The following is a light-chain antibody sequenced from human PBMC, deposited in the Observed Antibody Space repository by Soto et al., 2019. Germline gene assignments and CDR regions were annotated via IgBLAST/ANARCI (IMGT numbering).Light chain of an antibody. Sequence: VLTQAPGTLFLSPRERGTLSCRGSQSVSSTYLAWYQQKPGQAPRLLIYGASSRATGIPDRFSGSGSGTDLTLTISRLEPEDFATYYCQQSYRAVTFGQGTRLEIK. CDR3: QQSYRAVT. CDR1: QSVSSTY. J-gene: IGKJ5*01. V-gene: IGKV3-20*01. CDR2: GAS.